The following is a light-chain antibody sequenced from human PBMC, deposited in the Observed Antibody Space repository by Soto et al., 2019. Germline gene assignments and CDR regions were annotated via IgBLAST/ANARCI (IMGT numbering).Light chain of an antibody. CDR3: QQRSNWSRT. CDR2: DAS. J-gene: IGKJ1*01. CDR1: QSVSSY. V-gene: IGKV3-11*01. Sequence: EIVLTQSPATLSLSPGERATLSCRASQSVSSYSAWYQQKPGQAPRLLIYDASNRATGIPARFSGSGSGTDFTLTISSLAPEDFAVYYCQQRSNWSRTFGQGTKV.